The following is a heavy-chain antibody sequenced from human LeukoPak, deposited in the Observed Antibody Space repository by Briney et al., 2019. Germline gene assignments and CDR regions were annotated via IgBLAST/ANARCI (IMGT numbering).Heavy chain of an antibody. Sequence: SETLSLTCTVSGGSIKTYYWSWIRQPPGKGLEWIASVYHSGTSNYNPSLRSRVTISVDTSKNQFALRVNSVTAADTAVYYCARLRTDGGSSWFAAYYYYMDVWGKGTTVTISS. CDR1: GGSIKTYY. CDR3: ARLRTDGGSSWFAAYYYYMDV. J-gene: IGHJ6*03. V-gene: IGHV4-59*12. D-gene: IGHD6-13*01. CDR2: VYHSGTS.